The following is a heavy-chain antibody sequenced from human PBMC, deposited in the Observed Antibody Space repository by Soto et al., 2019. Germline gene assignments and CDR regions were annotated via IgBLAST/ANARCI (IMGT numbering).Heavy chain of an antibody. J-gene: IGHJ5*02. Sequence: QVQLVQSGAEVKKPGASVQVSCKASGYTFTRYSINWVRQAPGQGLEWVGWISNYNGDTKYAEKFQGRVTLTTDTSTTTIYMDLMSLTSDDTAVYFCARGDSTGSPTGWFDPWGQGTLVTVSS. CDR1: GYTFTRYS. CDR2: ISNYNGDT. CDR3: ARGDSTGSPTGWFDP. V-gene: IGHV1-18*04. D-gene: IGHD6-19*01.